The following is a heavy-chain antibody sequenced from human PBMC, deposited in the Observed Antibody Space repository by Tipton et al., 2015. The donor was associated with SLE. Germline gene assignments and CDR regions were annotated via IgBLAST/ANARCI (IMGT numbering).Heavy chain of an antibody. CDR1: GGSVSGHY. CDR2: INHSGST. CDR3: ARDRATYYYDSSGFDI. D-gene: IGHD3-22*01. J-gene: IGHJ3*02. V-gene: IGHV4-34*01. Sequence: TLSLTCAVYGGSVSGHYWSWIRQPPGKGLEWIGEINHSGSTNYNPSLKSRVTISVDTSKNQFSLKLSSVTAADTAVYYCARDRATYYYDSSGFDIWGQGTMVTVSS.